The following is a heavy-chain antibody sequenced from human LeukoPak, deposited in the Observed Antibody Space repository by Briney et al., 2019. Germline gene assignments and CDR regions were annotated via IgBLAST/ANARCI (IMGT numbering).Heavy chain of an antibody. V-gene: IGHV3-30*03. D-gene: IGHD3-22*01. CDR1: GFTFSSYG. Sequence: PGGSLRLSCAASGFTFSSYGMHWVRQAPGKGLEWVAGISYDGSNKYYADSVKGRFTISRDNSKNTLYLQMNSLRAEDTAVYYCARGGDSSGSIRSAFDIWGQGTMVTVSS. CDR2: ISYDGSNK. J-gene: IGHJ3*02. CDR3: ARGGDSSGSIRSAFDI.